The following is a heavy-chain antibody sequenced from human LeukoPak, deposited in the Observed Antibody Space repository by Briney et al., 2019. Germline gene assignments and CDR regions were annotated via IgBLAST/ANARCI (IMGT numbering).Heavy chain of an antibody. CDR3: ARDHRSYSGDYYGMDV. J-gene: IGHJ6*02. V-gene: IGHV4-59*01. CDR2: IYYSGST. Sequence: SETLPLTCTVSGGSISSYYWSWIRQPPGKGLEWIGYIYYSGSTNYNPSLKSRVTISVDTSKNQFSLKLSSVTAADTAVYYCARDHRSYSGDYYGMDVWGQGTTVTVSS. D-gene: IGHD1-26*01. CDR1: GGSISSYY.